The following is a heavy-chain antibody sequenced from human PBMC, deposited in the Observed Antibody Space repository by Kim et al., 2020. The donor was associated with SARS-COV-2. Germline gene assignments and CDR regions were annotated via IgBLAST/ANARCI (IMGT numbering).Heavy chain of an antibody. V-gene: IGHV3-48*03. D-gene: IGHD6-6*01. CDR3: ARITQQLVPFDY. CDR1: GFTFSSYE. J-gene: IGHJ4*02. CDR2: ISSNGSTI. Sequence: GGSLRLSCAASGFTFSSYEMNWVRQAPGKGLEWVAYISSNGSTIYYADSVKGRFTISRDNAKNSLYLQMNSLRAEDTAVYYCARITQQLVPFDYWGQGTLVTVSS.